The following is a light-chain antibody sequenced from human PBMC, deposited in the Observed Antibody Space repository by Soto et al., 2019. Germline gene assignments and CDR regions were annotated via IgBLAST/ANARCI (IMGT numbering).Light chain of an antibody. CDR2: YNN. CDR3: AAWDASLSACV. V-gene: IGLV1-47*02. Sequence: QSALTQPPSASGTAGQVVTISCSGGDSNIGSNSVYWYQHLPRMAPKLLIYYNNQRPSGVPDRFSGSRSGTSASLAIVGLRSGDEAVYYCAAWDASLSACVFGNGTKVTVL. J-gene: IGLJ1*01. CDR1: DSNIGSNS.